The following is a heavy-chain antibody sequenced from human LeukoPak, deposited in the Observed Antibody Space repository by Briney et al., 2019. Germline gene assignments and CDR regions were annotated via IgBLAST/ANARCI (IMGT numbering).Heavy chain of an antibody. J-gene: IGHJ3*02. D-gene: IGHD3-22*01. CDR3: ARRDYYDSSGYYWYGAGSAFDI. CDR2: IYYSGST. CDR1: GGSISSYY. V-gene: IGHV4-59*08. Sequence: PSETLSLTCTVSGGSISSYYWSWIRQPPGKGLEWIGYIYYSGSTNYNPSLKSRVTISVDTSKNQFSLKLSSVTAADTAVYCCARRDYYDSSGYYWYGAGSAFDIWGQGTMVTVSS.